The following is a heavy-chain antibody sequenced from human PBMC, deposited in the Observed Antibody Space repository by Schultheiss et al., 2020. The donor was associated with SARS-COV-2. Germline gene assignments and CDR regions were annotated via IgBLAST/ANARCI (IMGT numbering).Heavy chain of an antibody. CDR3: ARDSYDILTGPLGMDV. J-gene: IGHJ6*02. CDR1: GGSISSYY. D-gene: IGHD3-9*01. Sequence: SETLSLTCTVSGGSISSYYWGWIRQPPGKGLEWMGEVSRTEGINYNPSLKSRVTISVDTSKNQFSLKLTSVTAADTAVYYCARDSYDILTGPLGMDVWGQGTTVTVAS. CDR2: VSRTEGI. V-gene: IGHV4-59*01.